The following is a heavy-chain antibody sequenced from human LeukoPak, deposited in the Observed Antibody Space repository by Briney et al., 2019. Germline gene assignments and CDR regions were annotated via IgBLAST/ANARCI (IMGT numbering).Heavy chain of an antibody. V-gene: IGHV1-2*02. J-gene: IGHJ6*02. D-gene: IGHD4-11*01. CDR1: GYTFTDCY. CDR2: INPNSGGT. CDR3: ARDPHYSNYRIFYYYYGMDV. Sequence: GASVKVSCKASGYTFTDCYMNWVRQAPGQGLEWMGWINPNSGGTNYAQKFQGRVTMTRDTSISTAYMELSRLRSDDTAVYYCARDPHYSNYRIFYYYYGMDVWGQGTTVTVSS.